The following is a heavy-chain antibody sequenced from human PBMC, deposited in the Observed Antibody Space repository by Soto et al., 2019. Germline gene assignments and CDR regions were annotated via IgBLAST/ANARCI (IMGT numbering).Heavy chain of an antibody. CDR3: AGGAEDSSSSGCCWFDP. CDR1: GGSISSYY. CDR2: IFYSGST. V-gene: IGHV4-59*01. D-gene: IGHD6-6*01. J-gene: IGHJ5*02. Sequence: LSLTCTVSGGSISSYYWNWIRQPPGKGLEWIGYIFYSGSTNYNPSLKSRVTMSVDTSKKQFSLKLSSVTAADTAVYYCAGGAEDSSSSGCCWFDPWGQGALVTVSS.